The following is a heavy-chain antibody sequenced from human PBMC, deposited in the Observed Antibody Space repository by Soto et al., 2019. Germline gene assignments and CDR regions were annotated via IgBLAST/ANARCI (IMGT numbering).Heavy chain of an antibody. V-gene: IGHV1-18*01. J-gene: IGHJ4*02. CDR3: ARDPQRYSGSYYFDY. D-gene: IGHD1-26*01. CDR2: ISAYNGNT. CDR1: GYTFTNYG. Sequence: QVQLVQSGAEVKKPGASVKVSCKASGYTFTNYGVSWVRQAPGQGLEWMAWISAYNGNTNYAHNLQGRVTMTTDTSTSTAYMELRSLRSDDTAVYYCARDPQRYSGSYYFDYWGPGTLVTVSS.